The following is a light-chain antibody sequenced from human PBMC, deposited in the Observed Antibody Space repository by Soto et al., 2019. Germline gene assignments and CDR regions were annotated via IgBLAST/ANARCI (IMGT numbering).Light chain of an antibody. CDR3: QQSLKIPLT. Sequence: DTQMTQSPSTLPASVGDRVTITCLASQRISSWLAWYQQKPGKAPKLLIYKACSLESGVPSRFSGSGSGTDFTLTISSLQAEDSATYFCQQSLKIPLTFGQGTRLEIK. CDR2: KAC. CDR1: QRISSW. J-gene: IGKJ5*01. V-gene: IGKV1-5*03.